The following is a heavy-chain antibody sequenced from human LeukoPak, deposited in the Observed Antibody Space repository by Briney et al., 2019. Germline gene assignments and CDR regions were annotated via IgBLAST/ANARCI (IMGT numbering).Heavy chain of an antibody. Sequence: SETLSLTCTVSGGSINSYYWSWIRQPAGKGLEWIGRIYTSGSTNYNPSLKSRVTISVDTSKNQFSLKLSSVTAADTAVYYCAREGVTYYYDSSGPRTYYYYYMDVWGKGTTVTISS. CDR1: GGSINSYY. V-gene: IGHV4-4*07. CDR3: AREGVTYYYDSSGPRTYYYYYMDV. J-gene: IGHJ6*03. CDR2: IYTSGST. D-gene: IGHD3-22*01.